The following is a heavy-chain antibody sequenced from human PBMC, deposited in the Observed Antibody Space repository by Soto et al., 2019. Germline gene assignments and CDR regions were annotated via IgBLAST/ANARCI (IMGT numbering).Heavy chain of an antibody. V-gene: IGHV2-5*02. Sequence: QITLKESGPTLVIPTQTLTLTCTFSGFSLTTRGVGVGWIRQPPGKALECLALIYWEDDKRYSPSLQSRLSITKATSKSQVVLTMTNVDPADTATYYCAHIPNYYQYDWFDPWGQGTLVSVS. CDR2: IYWEDDK. D-gene: IGHD3-16*01. CDR3: AHIPNYYQYDWFDP. CDR1: GFSLTTRGVG. J-gene: IGHJ5*02.